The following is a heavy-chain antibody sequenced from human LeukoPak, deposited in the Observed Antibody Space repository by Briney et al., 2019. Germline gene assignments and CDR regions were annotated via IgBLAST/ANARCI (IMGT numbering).Heavy chain of an antibody. V-gene: IGHV4-34*01. CDR2: INHSGST. CDR3: ARATVRQLYYFDY. Sequence: SETLSLTCAVYGGSFSGYYWSWIRQPPGKGLEWIGEINHSGSTNYNPSLKSRVTISVDTSKNQFSLKLSSVTAADTAVYYCARATVRQLYYFDYWGQGTLVTVSS. CDR1: GGSFSGYY. D-gene: IGHD2-2*01. J-gene: IGHJ4*02.